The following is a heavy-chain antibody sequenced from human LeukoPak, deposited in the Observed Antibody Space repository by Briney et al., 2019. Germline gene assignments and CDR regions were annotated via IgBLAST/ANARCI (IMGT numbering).Heavy chain of an antibody. V-gene: IGHV1-2*02. D-gene: IGHD3-22*01. CDR2: INPNSGGT. Sequence: GASVKVSCKASGYTFTGYYMHWVRQAPGQGLEWMGWINPNSGGTNYAQKFQGRVTMTRDTSISTAYMELGRLRSDDTAVYYCARDLTYYYDSSGYPWGQGTLVTVSS. CDR3: ARDLTYYYDSSGYP. J-gene: IGHJ5*02. CDR1: GYTFTGYY.